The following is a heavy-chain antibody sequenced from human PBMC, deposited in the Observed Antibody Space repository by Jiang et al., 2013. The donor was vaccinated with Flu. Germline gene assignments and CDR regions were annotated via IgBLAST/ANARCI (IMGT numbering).Heavy chain of an antibody. CDR2: INPTGGGT. CDR3: AREGERIGGFDI. J-gene: IGHJ3*02. D-gene: IGHD2-15*01. CDR1: GYTFTNYY. Sequence: SGAEVKKPGASVRVSCKASGYTFTNYYMHWVRQAPGQGLEWMGIINPTGGGTTYAQKFQGRVTMTRDTSTSTVYMELYMELSSLRSEDTAVYYCAREGERIGGFDIWGQGTMVTVSS. V-gene: IGHV1-46*01.